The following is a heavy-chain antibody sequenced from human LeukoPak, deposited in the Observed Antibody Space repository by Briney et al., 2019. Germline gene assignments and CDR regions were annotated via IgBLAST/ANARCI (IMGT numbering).Heavy chain of an antibody. CDR3: ARGYAYGPNYYFDY. CDR2: IYYSGNT. Sequence: SETLSLTCTFSGGSISNYYWSWIRQTPGKGLEWIGYIYYSGNTDYNPSLKSRVTISVDTSKNQFSLKLSSVTAADTATYYCARGYAYGPNYYFDYWGQGTLVIVSS. V-gene: IGHV4-59*01. J-gene: IGHJ4*02. D-gene: IGHD5-18*01. CDR1: GGSISNYY.